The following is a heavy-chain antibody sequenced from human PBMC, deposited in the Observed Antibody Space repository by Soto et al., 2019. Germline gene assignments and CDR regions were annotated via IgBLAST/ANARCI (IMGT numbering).Heavy chain of an antibody. V-gene: IGHV1-69*13. CDR1: GGTFSSYA. J-gene: IGHJ4*02. Sequence: SVKVSCKASGGTFSSYAISWVRQAPGQGLEWMGGIIPIFGTANYAQKFQGRVTITADASTSTAYMELSSLRSDDTAVYYCATVEAINLGDYWGQGTLVTVSS. CDR3: ATVEAINLGDY. D-gene: IGHD7-27*01. CDR2: IIPIFGTA.